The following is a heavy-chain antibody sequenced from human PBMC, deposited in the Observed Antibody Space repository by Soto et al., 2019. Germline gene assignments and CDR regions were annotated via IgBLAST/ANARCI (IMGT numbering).Heavy chain of an antibody. CDR3: ARAQYGSLDY. D-gene: IGHD3-10*01. V-gene: IGHV3-21*01. CDR1: GFTFSSYS. J-gene: IGHJ4*02. Sequence: EVQLVESGGGLVKPGGSLRLSCAASGFTFSSYSMNWVRQAPGKGLEWVSSISSSSSYIYYADSVKGRFTISRDNAKNSLYLQMNSLRAEDTAVYYCARAQYGSLDYWGPGTLVTVSS. CDR2: ISSSSSYI.